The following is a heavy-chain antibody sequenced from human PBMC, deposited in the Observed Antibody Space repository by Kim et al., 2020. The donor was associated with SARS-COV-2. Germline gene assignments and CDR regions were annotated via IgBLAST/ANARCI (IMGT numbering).Heavy chain of an antibody. CDR3: AKDSSGSYFGWFDP. D-gene: IGHD1-26*01. J-gene: IGHJ5*02. V-gene: IGHV3-30*02. Sequence: AETVKGRFTISRNNSKNTLYLQMNSRRAEDTAVYYCAKDSSGSYFGWFDPWGQGTLVTVSS.